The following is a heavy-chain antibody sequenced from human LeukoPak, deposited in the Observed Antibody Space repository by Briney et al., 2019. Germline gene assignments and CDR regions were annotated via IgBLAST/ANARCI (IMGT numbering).Heavy chain of an antibody. J-gene: IGHJ4*02. CDR2: IYYDGTP. Sequence: SETLSLTCTVSGGSIRSYYWSWIGQPPGKGLEWIGYIYYDGTPNYNPSLKSRVAISVDTSKNQFSLKLRSVTAADTAIYYCARRGSGWPFDYWGQGTLVTVSS. V-gene: IGHV4-59*01. D-gene: IGHD6-19*01. CDR3: ARRGSGWPFDY. CDR1: GGSIRSYY.